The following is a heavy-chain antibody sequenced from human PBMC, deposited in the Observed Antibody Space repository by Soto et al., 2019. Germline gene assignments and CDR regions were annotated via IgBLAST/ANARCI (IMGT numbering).Heavy chain of an antibody. V-gene: IGHV3-53*01. CDR3: ARVPTIFRVVTTYNGLDV. CDR1: GFTVSSNF. Sequence: EVQLVESGGGLIQPGGSLRLSCAASGFTVSSNFMSWVRQAPGKGLEWVSVIYSGGSTYYADSVKGRFTISRDNSKNTLYLQMNSLRVEDTAVYYCARVPTIFRVVTTYNGLDVWGQGTTVTVSS. D-gene: IGHD3-3*01. CDR2: IYSGGST. J-gene: IGHJ6*02.